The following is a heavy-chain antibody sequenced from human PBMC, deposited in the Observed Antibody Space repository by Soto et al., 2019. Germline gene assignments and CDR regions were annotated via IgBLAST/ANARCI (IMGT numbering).Heavy chain of an antibody. D-gene: IGHD6-19*01. V-gene: IGHV3-48*02. CDR3: AREAYSSGLNWFDP. J-gene: IGHJ5*02. CDR2: ISSSSSTI. Sequence: EVQLVESGGGLVQPGGSLRLSCAASGFTFSSYSMNWVRQAPGKGLEWVSYISSSSSTIYYADSVKGRFTISRDNAKNSLYLKMNSLRDEDPAVYYCAREAYSSGLNWFDPWGQGTLVTVSS. CDR1: GFTFSSYS.